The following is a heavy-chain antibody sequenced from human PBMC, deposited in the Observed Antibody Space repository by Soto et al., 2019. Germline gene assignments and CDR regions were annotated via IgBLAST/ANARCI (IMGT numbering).Heavy chain of an antibody. CDR1: GFTFYSYA. Sequence: EVQLLASGGGLVQPGGSLRLSCAASGFTFYSYAMDWVRQAPGKGLEWVSSISARSDNTYYADSVKGRVTISRDHSKSTLYLQVNSLKADDTAIYYCAKPGDSYYYGMTVWCQGNTVTVSS. CDR3: AKPGDSYYYGMTV. J-gene: IGHJ6*01. CDR2: ISARSDNT. D-gene: IGHD3-16*01. V-gene: IGHV3-23*01.